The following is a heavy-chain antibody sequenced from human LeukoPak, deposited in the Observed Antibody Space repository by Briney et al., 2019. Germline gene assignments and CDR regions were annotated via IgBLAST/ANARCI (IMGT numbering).Heavy chain of an antibody. CDR1: GDSVSSNSAA. D-gene: IGHD6-13*01. J-gene: IGHJ4*02. V-gene: IGHV6-1*01. CDR3: ARIVGQQRDS. CDR2: TYYRSKWSK. Sequence: SQTLSLTCAISGDSVSSNSAAWNWIRQSPSRGLEWLGRTYYRSKWSKDYALSVKGRITINPDTAKNQFSLQLKYVTPEDTAVYYCARIVGQQRDSWGQGTLVTVSS.